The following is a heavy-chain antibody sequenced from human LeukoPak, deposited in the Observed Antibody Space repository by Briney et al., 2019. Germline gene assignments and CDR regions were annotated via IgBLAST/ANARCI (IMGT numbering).Heavy chain of an antibody. CDR2: IYPGDSDT. Sequence: GESLKISCKGSGYSFTSYWIGWVCQMPGKGLEWMGIIYPGDSDTRYSPSFQGQVTISADKSISTAYLQWSSLKASDTAMYYCARHWRKVWFGELLKGFVFDYWGQGTLVTVSS. D-gene: IGHD3-10*01. V-gene: IGHV5-51*01. CDR3: ARHWRKVWFGELLKGFVFDY. J-gene: IGHJ4*02. CDR1: GYSFTSYW.